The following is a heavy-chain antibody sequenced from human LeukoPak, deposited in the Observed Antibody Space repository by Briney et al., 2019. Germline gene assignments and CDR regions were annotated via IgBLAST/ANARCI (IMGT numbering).Heavy chain of an antibody. J-gene: IGHJ4*02. D-gene: IGHD2-21*01. CDR1: GYTFTSYD. V-gene: IGHV1-18*01. CDR2: ISAYNGNT. CDR3: ARDHSLLASYFDY. Sequence: ASVKVSCKASGYTFTSYDINWVRQATGQGLERMGWISAYNGNTNYAQKLQGRVTMTTDTSTSTAYMELRSLRSDDTAVYYCARDHSLLASYFDYWGQGTLVTVSS.